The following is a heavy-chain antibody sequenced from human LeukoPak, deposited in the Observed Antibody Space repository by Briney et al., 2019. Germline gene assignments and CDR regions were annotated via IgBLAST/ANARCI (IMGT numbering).Heavy chain of an antibody. CDR2: ISGYNDDT. D-gene: IGHD6-19*01. Sequence: ASVKVSCKASGYTFTDYGIHCVRQAPGQGLEWMGWISGYNDDTNYAQMVQGRFTMTKDTSTTTVYMELRSLRSDDTAVYFCARAPVAAGGFDSWGQGTRVTVSS. J-gene: IGHJ4*02. CDR1: GYTFTDYG. CDR3: ARAPVAAGGFDS. V-gene: IGHV1-18*01.